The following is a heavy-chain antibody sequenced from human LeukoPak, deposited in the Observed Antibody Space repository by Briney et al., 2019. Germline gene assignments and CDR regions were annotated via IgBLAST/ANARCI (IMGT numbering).Heavy chain of an antibody. CDR3: ARRTTSGYYYYYMDV. Sequence: PGGSLRLSCAASGFTLDDYGMSWVRQAPGKGLEWVSGINWNGGSTGYADSVKGRFTISRDNAKNSLYLQMNSLRAEDTALYYCARRTTSGYYYYYMDVWGKGTTVTVSS. D-gene: IGHD1-7*01. V-gene: IGHV3-20*04. J-gene: IGHJ6*03. CDR2: INWNGGST. CDR1: GFTLDDYG.